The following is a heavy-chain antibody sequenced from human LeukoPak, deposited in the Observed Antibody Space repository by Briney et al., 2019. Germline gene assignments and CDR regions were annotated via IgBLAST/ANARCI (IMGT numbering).Heavy chain of an antibody. Sequence: GGSPRLSCAASGFTFSGHNMNWVRQAPGKGLEWISFVSISSGTIYYADSVNGRFRISRDNAKSSLDLEMNSLRAEDTAVYYCARAMSTFGGVRNYFDSWGQGTLVTVSS. D-gene: IGHD3-16*01. CDR1: GFTFSGHN. J-gene: IGHJ4*02. CDR3: ARAMSTFGGVRNYFDS. V-gene: IGHV3-48*04. CDR2: VSISSGTI.